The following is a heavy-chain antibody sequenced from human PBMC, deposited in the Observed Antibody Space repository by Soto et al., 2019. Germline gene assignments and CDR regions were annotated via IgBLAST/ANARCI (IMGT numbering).Heavy chain of an antibody. CDR1: GYTFTTFD. D-gene: IGHD3-16*01. CDR3: ARGITQGYDY. J-gene: IGHJ4*02. CDR2: MSPNSGNT. Sequence: QVQLVQSGAEVEKPGASVKVSCRPSGYTFTTFDINWVRQAPGQGLEWMGWMSPNSGNTGYAQKFQGRVVMTRDTAISTAYMELRSLTSEDTGVYYCARGITQGYDYWGQGTLVTVSS. V-gene: IGHV1-8*01.